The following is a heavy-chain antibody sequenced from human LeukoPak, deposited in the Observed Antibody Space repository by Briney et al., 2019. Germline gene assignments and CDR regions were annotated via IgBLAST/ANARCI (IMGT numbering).Heavy chain of an antibody. CDR2: ISDSGGST. V-gene: IGHV3-23*01. Sequence: GGSLRLSCAASGFTLSSYAMSWVRQAPGKGLEWVSAISDSGGSTYYADSVKGRFTISRDNAKNSLYLQMNSLRAEDTAVYYCARDPVCSGGSCYSSWFDPWGQGTLVTVSS. CDR1: GFTLSSYA. CDR3: ARDPVCSGGSCYSSWFDP. J-gene: IGHJ5*02. D-gene: IGHD2-15*01.